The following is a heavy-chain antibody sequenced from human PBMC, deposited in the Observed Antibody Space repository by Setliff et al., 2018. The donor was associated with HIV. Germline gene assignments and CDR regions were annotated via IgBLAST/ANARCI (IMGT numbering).Heavy chain of an antibody. CDR2: IHYTGST. CDR3: ARILLDYYGSGSYPLDV. J-gene: IGHJ4*02. D-gene: IGHD3-10*01. CDR1: GGSVSSVNYY. V-gene: IGHV4-61*01. Sequence: SETLSLTCSVSGGSVSSVNYYWSWIRQPPGKGLEWIGYIHYTGSTTYNPSLKSRVTISVDTSKSQFSLKLSSVTAADTAVYYCARILLDYYGSGSYPLDVWGPGTLVTVSS.